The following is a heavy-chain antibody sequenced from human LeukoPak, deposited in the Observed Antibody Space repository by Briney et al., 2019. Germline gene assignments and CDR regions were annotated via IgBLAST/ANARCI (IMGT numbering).Heavy chain of an antibody. Sequence: PGRPLRLSCAASGFTFSSYAMHWVRQAPGKGLEWVAVISYDGSNKYYADSVKGRFTISRDNSKNTLYLQMNSLRAEDTAVYYCARDLMGDNFDWLFYFDYWGQGTLVTVSS. D-gene: IGHD3-9*01. CDR1: GFTFSSYA. CDR3: ARDLMGDNFDWLFYFDY. V-gene: IGHV3-30-3*01. J-gene: IGHJ4*02. CDR2: ISYDGSNK.